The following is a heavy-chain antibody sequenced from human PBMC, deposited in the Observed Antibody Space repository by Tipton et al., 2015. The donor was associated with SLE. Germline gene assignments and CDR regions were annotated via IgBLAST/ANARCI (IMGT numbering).Heavy chain of an antibody. D-gene: IGHD6-13*01. CDR1: GGSISNNRYY. Sequence: TLSLTCSVSGGSISNNRYYWGWIRQTPEKGLEWIGSIYHSGRTFYNPSLKSRVTISMEASKTDFSLRLTSVTAADTALYFCARSAGYGSSWAHFDYWGQGTLVTVSS. V-gene: IGHV4-39*02. J-gene: IGHJ4*02. CDR3: ARSAGYGSSWAHFDY. CDR2: IYHSGRT.